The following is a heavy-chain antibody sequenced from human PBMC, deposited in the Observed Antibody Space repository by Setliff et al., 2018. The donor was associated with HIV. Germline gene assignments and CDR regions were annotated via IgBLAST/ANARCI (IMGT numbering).Heavy chain of an antibody. D-gene: IGHD3-16*01. CDR2: IDSNNGNR. Sequence: ASVKVSCKASGYSLSTYAISWVRQAPGQGLEWMGWIDSNNGNRNFAQKFQGRVTITADESTSTAYMELNSLRSDDAAVYYCARQPYYDDDGTNLPSEWRVLGWGQGTLVTVSS. V-gene: IGHV1-18*01. J-gene: IGHJ4*02. CDR1: GYSLSTYA. CDR3: ARQPYYDDDGTNLPSEWRVLG.